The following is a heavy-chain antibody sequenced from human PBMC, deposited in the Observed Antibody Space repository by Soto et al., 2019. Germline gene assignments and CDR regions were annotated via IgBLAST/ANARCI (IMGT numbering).Heavy chain of an antibody. V-gene: IGHV4-34*01. Sequence: SETLSLTCAVYGGSFSGYYCSWIRQPPGKGLEWIGEINHSGSTNYNPSLKSRVTISVDTSKNQFSLKLSSVTAADTAVYYCARGWFGEFEYYYYYMDVWGKGTTVTVSS. J-gene: IGHJ6*03. CDR2: INHSGST. CDR3: ARGWFGEFEYYYYYMDV. D-gene: IGHD3-10*01. CDR1: GGSFSGYY.